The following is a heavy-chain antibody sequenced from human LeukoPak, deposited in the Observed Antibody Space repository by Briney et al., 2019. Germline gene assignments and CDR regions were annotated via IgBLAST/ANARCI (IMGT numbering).Heavy chain of an antibody. Sequence: SETLSLTCTVSGGSISSYYWSWIRQPPGKGLEWIGYIYYSGSTNYNPSLKSRVTISVDTSKNQFSLKLSSVTAADTAVYYCARKGYSRTYYFDYWGQGTLVTVSS. D-gene: IGHD6-13*01. CDR1: GGSISSYY. CDR3: ARKGYSRTYYFDY. V-gene: IGHV4-59*12. CDR2: IYYSGST. J-gene: IGHJ4*02.